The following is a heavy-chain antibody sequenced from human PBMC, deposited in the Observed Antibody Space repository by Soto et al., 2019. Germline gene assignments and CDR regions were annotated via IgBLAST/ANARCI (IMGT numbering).Heavy chain of an antibody. V-gene: IGHV4-30-4*01. CDR2: IYNSGIT. CDR1: GGSISSGYDS. Sequence: PSETLSLTCSVSGGSISSGYDSWSWVRQSPGKGLEWIGHIYNSGITYYNPSLKSRVVISIDTSRNQFSLRLNSLTAADRAVYFCARGVTVFGLVSRFWFDPWGQGTVVTVSS. J-gene: IGHJ5*02. D-gene: IGHD3-3*01. CDR3: ARGVTVFGLVSRFWFDP.